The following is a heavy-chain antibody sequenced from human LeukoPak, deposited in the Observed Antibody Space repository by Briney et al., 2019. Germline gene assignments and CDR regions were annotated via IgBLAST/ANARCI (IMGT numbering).Heavy chain of an antibody. CDR1: GFTVSSNY. CDR2: IYSGGST. J-gene: IGHJ4*02. Sequence: GGSLRLSCAASGFTVSSNYMSWVRQAPGKGLEWVSVIYSGGSTYYADSVKGRFTISRDNSKNTLYPQMNSLRAEDTAVYYCARQYYYGSGSSFDYWGQGTLVTVSS. V-gene: IGHV3-66*04. D-gene: IGHD3-10*01. CDR3: ARQYYYGSGSSFDY.